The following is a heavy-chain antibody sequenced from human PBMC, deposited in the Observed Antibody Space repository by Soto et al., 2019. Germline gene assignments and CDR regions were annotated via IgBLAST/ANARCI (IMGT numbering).Heavy chain of an antibody. CDR1: GGSISSGGYY. CDR2: IYHTGST. D-gene: IGHD6-13*01. CDR3: ARGQAAAGLLDY. V-gene: IGHV4-31*03. J-gene: IGHJ4*01. Sequence: QVQLQESGPGLVKPSQTLSLTCTVSGGSISSGGYYWTWIRHHPGKGLEWIGNIYHTGSTFHNPSPXSXXTISVDTSQNQSSLKVTSMTAADTAVYYCARGQAAAGLLDYWGHGTLVTVSS.